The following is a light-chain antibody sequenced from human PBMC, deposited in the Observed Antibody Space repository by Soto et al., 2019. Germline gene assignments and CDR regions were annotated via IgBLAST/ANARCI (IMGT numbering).Light chain of an antibody. CDR3: QQYGSPPWT. J-gene: IGKJ1*01. CDR1: QSVSSSY. Sequence: EIVLTQSPGTLSLSPGERATLSCRASQSVSSSYLAWYQQRPGQAPRLLIYGASSRATDIPDRVSGSGAGTDLTLTISRLEPEDFAVYYCQQYGSPPWTFGQGTKVDIK. V-gene: IGKV3-20*01. CDR2: GAS.